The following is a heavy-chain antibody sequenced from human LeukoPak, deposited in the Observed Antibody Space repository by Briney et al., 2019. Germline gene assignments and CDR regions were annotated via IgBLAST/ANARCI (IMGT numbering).Heavy chain of an antibody. Sequence: GRSLRLSCAASGFTFDDYAMHWVRQAPGKGPEWVSGISWNSGSIRYADSVKGRFTISRDNAKNSLYLQMNSLRAEDTALYYCAKAEAAADDEHFDYWGQGTLVTVSS. CDR2: ISWNSGSI. CDR3: AKAEAAADDEHFDY. D-gene: IGHD6-13*01. J-gene: IGHJ4*02. V-gene: IGHV3-9*01. CDR1: GFTFDDYA.